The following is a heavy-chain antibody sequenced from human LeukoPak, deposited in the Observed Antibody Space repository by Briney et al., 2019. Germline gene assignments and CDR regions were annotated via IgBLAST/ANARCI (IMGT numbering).Heavy chain of an antibody. J-gene: IGHJ4*02. CDR2: IYHSGST. Sequence: PSETLSLTCAVSGGSISSSNWWSWVRQPPGKGLEWIGEIYHSGSTNYNPSLKSRVTISVDKSKNQFSLKLSSVTAADTAVYYCARVAYGDYPLGFDYWGQGTLVTVSS. V-gene: IGHV4-4*02. CDR1: GGSISSSNW. D-gene: IGHD4-17*01. CDR3: ARVAYGDYPLGFDY.